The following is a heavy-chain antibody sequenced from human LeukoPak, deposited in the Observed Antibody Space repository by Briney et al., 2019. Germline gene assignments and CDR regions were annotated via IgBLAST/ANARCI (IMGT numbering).Heavy chain of an antibody. D-gene: IGHD3-22*01. CDR2: IWYDGSSK. V-gene: IGHV3-33*01. CDR1: GFTFSSYG. Sequence: GGSLRLSCVASGFTFSSYGMHWVRQAPGKGLEWVAVIWYDGSSKYYADSVKGRFTISRDNSKNTLYLQMNSLRAEDTAVYYCARDNGAPYYYDSSGYYYFDYWGQGTLVTVSS. CDR3: ARDNGAPYYYDSSGYYYFDY. J-gene: IGHJ4*02.